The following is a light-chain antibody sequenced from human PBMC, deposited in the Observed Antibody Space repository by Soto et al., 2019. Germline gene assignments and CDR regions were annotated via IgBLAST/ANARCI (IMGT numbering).Light chain of an antibody. Sequence: QSVLTQPASVSGSPGQSITISCTGTNSDVGAYDYVSWYQQHPGKAPKLMIYEVSKRPSGVPDRFSGSKSGNTASLTVSGLQAEDEADYFCSSYAGSHVVFGGGTKLTVL. CDR1: NSDVGAYDY. J-gene: IGLJ2*01. CDR2: EVS. CDR3: SSYAGSHVV. V-gene: IGLV2-8*01.